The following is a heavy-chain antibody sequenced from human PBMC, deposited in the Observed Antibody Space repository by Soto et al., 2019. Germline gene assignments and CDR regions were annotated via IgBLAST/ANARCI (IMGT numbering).Heavy chain of an antibody. Sequence: SETLSLTCAVYGGSFSGYYWSWIRQPPGKGLEWIGEINHSGSTNYNPSLKSRVTISVDTSKNQFSLKLSSVTAADTAVYYCARLWEPSYYYYGMDVWGQGTKVTVSS. CDR1: GGSFSGYY. J-gene: IGHJ6*02. CDR2: INHSGST. V-gene: IGHV4-34*01. D-gene: IGHD1-26*01. CDR3: ARLWEPSYYYYGMDV.